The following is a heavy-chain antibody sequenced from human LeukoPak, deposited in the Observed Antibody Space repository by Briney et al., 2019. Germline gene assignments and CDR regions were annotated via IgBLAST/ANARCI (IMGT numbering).Heavy chain of an antibody. CDR3: ASLYSGSYYALDY. J-gene: IGHJ4*02. CDR2: INHSGST. D-gene: IGHD1-26*01. Sequence: SETLSLTCSVSGGSISSNPYFWGWIRQPPGKGLEWIGEINHSGSTNYNPSLKSRVTISVDTSKNQFSLKLSSVTAADTAVYYCASLYSGSYYALDYWGQGTLVTVSS. V-gene: IGHV4-39*07. CDR1: GGSISSNPYF.